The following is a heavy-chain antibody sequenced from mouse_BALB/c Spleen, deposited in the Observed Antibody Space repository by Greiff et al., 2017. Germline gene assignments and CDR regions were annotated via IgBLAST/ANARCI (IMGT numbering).Heavy chain of an antibody. CDR3: EREGRDDGYYDAMDY. CDR2: ISDGGSYT. V-gene: IGHV5-4*02. CDR1: GFTFSDYY. J-gene: IGHJ4*01. Sequence: EVQLVESGGGLVKPGGSLKLSCAASGFTFSDYYMYWVRQTPEKRLEWVATISDGGSYTYYPDSVKGRFTISRDNAKNNLYLQMSSLKSEDTAMYYCEREGRDDGYYDAMDYWGQGTSVTVSS. D-gene: IGHD2-3*01.